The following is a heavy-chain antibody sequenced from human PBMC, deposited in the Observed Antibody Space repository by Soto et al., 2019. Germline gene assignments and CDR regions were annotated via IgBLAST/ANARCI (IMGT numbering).Heavy chain of an antibody. V-gene: IGHV1-3*01. J-gene: IGHJ5*02. CDR2: INAGNGNT. Sequence: QVQLVQSGAEVKKPGASVKVSCKASGYTFTSYAMHWVRQAPGQRLEWMGWINAGNGNTKYSQKFQGRVTITRDTSASTVDMELSRLRNEDTALDYCARDRVLLWFGELFAGNWFDPWGQGTLVNVSS. CDR1: GYTFTSYA. D-gene: IGHD3-10*01. CDR3: ARDRVLLWFGELFAGNWFDP.